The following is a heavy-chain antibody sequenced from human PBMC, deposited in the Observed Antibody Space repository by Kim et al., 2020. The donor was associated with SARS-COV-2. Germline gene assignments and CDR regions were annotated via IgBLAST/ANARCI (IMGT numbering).Heavy chain of an antibody. D-gene: IGHD3-22*01. J-gene: IGHJ5*02. Sequence: QGRVTITRDTSASTAYMELSSLRSEDTAVYYCARGYYDSSGSRQGVWFDPWGQGTLVTVSS. V-gene: IGHV1-3*01. CDR3: ARGYYDSSGSRQGVWFDP.